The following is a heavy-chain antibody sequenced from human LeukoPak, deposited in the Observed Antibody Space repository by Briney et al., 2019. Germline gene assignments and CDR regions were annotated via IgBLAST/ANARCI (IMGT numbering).Heavy chain of an antibody. CDR1: GFTFSSYG. Sequence: GGSLRLSCAASGFTFSSYGMHWVRQAPGKGLEWVAVIWYDGSNKYYADSVKGRFTISRDNSKNTLYLQMNSLRAEDTAVYYCAKRYSQWLGPSYYFDYWGQGTLVTVSS. CDR2: IWYDGSNK. D-gene: IGHD6-19*01. J-gene: IGHJ4*02. CDR3: AKRYSQWLGPSYYFDY. V-gene: IGHV3-33*06.